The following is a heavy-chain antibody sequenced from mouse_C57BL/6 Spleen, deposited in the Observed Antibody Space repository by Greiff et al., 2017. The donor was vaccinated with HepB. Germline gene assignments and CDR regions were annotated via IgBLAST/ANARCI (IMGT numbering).Heavy chain of an antibody. V-gene: IGHV1-61*01. J-gene: IGHJ1*03. D-gene: IGHD1-1*01. CDR3: ARACTTVDWYFDV. CDR1: GYTFTSYW. Sequence: VQLQQPGAELVRPGSSVKLSCKASGYTFTSYWMDWVKQRPGQGLEWIGNIYPSDSETHYNQKFKDKATLTVDKSSSTAYMQLSSLTSEDSAVYYCARACTTVDWYFDVWGTGTTVTVSS. CDR2: IYPSDSET.